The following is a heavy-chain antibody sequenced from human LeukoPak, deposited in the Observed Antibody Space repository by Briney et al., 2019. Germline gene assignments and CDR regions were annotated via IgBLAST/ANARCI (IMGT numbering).Heavy chain of an antibody. J-gene: IGHJ5*02. V-gene: IGHV4-34*01. Sequence: SETLSLTCAVYGGSFSGYYWSWIRQPPGKGPEWIGEINHSGSTNYNPSLKSRVTISVDTSKNQFSLKLSSVTAADTAVYYCARGSLKAVVAATGYRYWFDPWGQGTLVTVSS. CDR1: GGSFSGYY. D-gene: IGHD2-15*01. CDR2: INHSGST. CDR3: ARGSLKAVVAATGYRYWFDP.